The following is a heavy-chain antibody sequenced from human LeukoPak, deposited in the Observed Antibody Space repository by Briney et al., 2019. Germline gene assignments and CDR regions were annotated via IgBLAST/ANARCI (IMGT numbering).Heavy chain of an antibody. CDR2: IYPGDSDN. J-gene: IGHJ4*02. CDR1: GYRFTSYW. Sequence: KRGESLKISCKGSGYRFTSYWIGWVRQMPGKGLEWMGIIYPGDSDNRYSPSFQGQVTISADKSISTAYLQWSSLKASGTAMYFCARLLAYSSSFYFDYWGQGTLVTVSS. CDR3: ARLLAYSSSFYFDY. V-gene: IGHV5-51*01. D-gene: IGHD6-6*01.